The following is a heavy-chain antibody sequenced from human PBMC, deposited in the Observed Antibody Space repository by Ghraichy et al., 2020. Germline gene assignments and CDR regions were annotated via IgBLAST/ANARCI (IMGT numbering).Heavy chain of an antibody. CDR1: GFTFSSYA. CDR2: ISGSGGST. V-gene: IGHV3-23*01. J-gene: IGHJ6*02. Sequence: GGSLRLSCAASGFTFSSYAMSWVRQAPGKGLEWVSAISGSGGSTYYADSVKGRFTISRDNSKNTLYLQMNSLRAEDTAVYYCAKVGDCSSTSCYRTLPAYYYYGMDVWGQGTTVTVSS. CDR3: AKVGDCSSTSCYRTLPAYYYYGMDV. D-gene: IGHD2-2*01.